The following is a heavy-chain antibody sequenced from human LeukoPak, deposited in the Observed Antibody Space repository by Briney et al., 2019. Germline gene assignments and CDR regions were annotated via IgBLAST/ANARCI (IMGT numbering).Heavy chain of an antibody. CDR2: IRYDGSNK. V-gene: IGHV3-30*02. D-gene: IGHD3/OR15-3a*01. Sequence: GGSLRLSCAASGFTFSSYGMNWVRQAPGKGLEWVAFIRYDGSNKYYADSVKGRFTIPRDNSKNTLYLQMNSLRAEDTAVYYCAKDRVFGPSEYYFDYWGQGTLVTVSS. CDR1: GFTFSSYG. CDR3: AKDRVFGPSEYYFDY. J-gene: IGHJ4*02.